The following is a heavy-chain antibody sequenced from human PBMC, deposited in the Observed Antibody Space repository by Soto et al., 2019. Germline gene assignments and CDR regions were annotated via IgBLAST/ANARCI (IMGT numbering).Heavy chain of an antibody. D-gene: IGHD6-13*01. CDR2: IYFSGSA. V-gene: IGHV4-31*03. CDR3: ARDRTAAQAFDI. Sequence: PSETLSLTCTVSGGSISSGGYYWSWIRQRPGKGLEWIGYIYFSGSAYYTPSLKSRVTISVDTSKNQFFLKLSSVTAADTAVYYCARDRTAAQAFDIWGQRKMVTGSS. CDR1: GGSISSGGYY. J-gene: IGHJ3*02.